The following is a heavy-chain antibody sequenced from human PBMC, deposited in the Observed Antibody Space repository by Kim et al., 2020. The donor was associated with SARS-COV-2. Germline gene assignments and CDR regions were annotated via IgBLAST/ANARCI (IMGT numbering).Heavy chain of an antibody. J-gene: IGHJ5*02. D-gene: IGHD6-13*01. V-gene: IGHV4-38-2*02. Sequence: SETLSLTCTVSGYSISSGYYWGWIRQPPGKGLEWIGSIYHSGSTYYNPSLKSRFTISVDTSKNQFSLKLSSVTAADTAVYYCARESIAAAGNWVDPWGQGTLFTVS. CDR2: IYHSGST. CDR3: ARESIAAAGNWVDP. CDR1: GYSISSGYY.